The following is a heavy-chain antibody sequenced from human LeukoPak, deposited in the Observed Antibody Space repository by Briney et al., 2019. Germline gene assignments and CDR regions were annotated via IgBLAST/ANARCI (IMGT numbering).Heavy chain of an antibody. V-gene: IGHV3-7*03. Sequence: PGGSLRLSCAASGVTLSSYAMSWARQAPGKGLELVANMNIDGSRRYHGDSVEGRFTISRDNSKNMLYLQMNSLRAEDTAVYHCAKWKYSNSGIDDYWGQGTLVTVSS. D-gene: IGHD6-6*01. J-gene: IGHJ4*02. CDR2: MNIDGSRR. CDR3: AKWKYSNSGIDDY. CDR1: GVTLSSYA.